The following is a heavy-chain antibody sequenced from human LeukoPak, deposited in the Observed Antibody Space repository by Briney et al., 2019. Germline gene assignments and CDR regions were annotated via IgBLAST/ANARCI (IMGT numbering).Heavy chain of an antibody. CDR2: IYSGGNT. V-gene: IGHV3-53*01. J-gene: IGHJ4*02. CDR1: GLTVSSNR. Sequence: PGGSLRLSCAASGLTVSSNRMSWPREAPGKGLEGVSFIYSGGNTYYADSRKGRFTISTNNSKNTVNLQMNSLRAEDTAMYYCARRAGDYSHPYDYWGQGTLVTVSS. D-gene: IGHD3-22*01. CDR3: ARRAGDYSHPYDY.